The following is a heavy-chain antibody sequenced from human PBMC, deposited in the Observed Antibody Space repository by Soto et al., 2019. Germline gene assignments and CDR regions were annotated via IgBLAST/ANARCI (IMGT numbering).Heavy chain of an antibody. CDR3: ARDRDIVLMVYALNDAFDI. J-gene: IGHJ3*02. V-gene: IGHV1-18*01. CDR2: ISAYNGNT. D-gene: IGHD2-8*01. CDR1: GYTFTSYG. Sequence: ASVKVSCKASGYTFTSYGISWVRQAPGQGLQWMGWISAYNGNTNYAQKLQGRVTMTTDTSTSTAYMELRSLRSDDTAVYYCARDRDIVLMVYALNDAFDIWGQGTMVTVSS.